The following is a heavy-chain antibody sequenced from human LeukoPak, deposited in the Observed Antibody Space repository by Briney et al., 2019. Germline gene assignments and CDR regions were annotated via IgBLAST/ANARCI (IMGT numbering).Heavy chain of an antibody. CDR2: ISSSGSTI. J-gene: IGHJ6*02. CDR1: GFTFSDYY. D-gene: IGHD3-22*01. CDR3: ARADYYDSIGMDV. Sequence: MAGGSLRLSCAASGFTFSDYYMSWIRQAPGKGLEWVSYISSSGSTIYYADSVKGRFTISRDNAKNSLYLQINSLRAEDTAVYYCARADYYDSIGMDVWGQGTTVTVSS. V-gene: IGHV3-11*01.